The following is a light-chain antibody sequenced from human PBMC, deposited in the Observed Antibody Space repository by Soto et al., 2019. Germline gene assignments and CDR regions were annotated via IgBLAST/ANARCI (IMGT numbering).Light chain of an antibody. CDR3: CSYAGSYV. CDR2: EGS. J-gene: IGLJ1*01. V-gene: IGLV2-23*01. Sequence: QSVLTQPASVSGSPGQSITISCTGTSSDVGSYNLVSWYQQHPGKAPKLMIYEGSKRPSGVSNRFSGSKSGNTASLTISGLQDEDDADYYCCSYAGSYVFGTGTKVTVL. CDR1: SSDVGSYNL.